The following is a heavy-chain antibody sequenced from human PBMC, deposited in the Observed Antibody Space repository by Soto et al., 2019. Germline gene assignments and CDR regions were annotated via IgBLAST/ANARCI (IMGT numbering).Heavy chain of an antibody. J-gene: IGHJ3*02. Sequence: QVHLQESGPGLVKPSETLSLTCVMSGGSINGYYWSWVRQPPGKGLEWIGYTQNTGNTHNDPSLKSRVTISLDTSRNQFSLTLSSVTTADTAVYYCARVWGPDNWGLQSFDIWGQGTMVTVSS. CDR1: GGSINGYY. CDR3: ARVWGPDNWGLQSFDI. CDR2: TQNTGNT. V-gene: IGHV4-59*01. D-gene: IGHD7-27*01.